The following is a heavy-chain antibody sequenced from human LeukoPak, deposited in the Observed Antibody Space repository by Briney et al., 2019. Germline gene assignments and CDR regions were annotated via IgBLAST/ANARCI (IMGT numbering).Heavy chain of an antibody. CDR2: IYYSGST. CDR1: GGSISSSSYY. J-gene: IGHJ6*02. V-gene: IGHV4-39*01. Sequence: PSETLSLTCTVSGGSISSSSYYWGWIRQPPGKGLEWIGSIYYSGSTYYNPSLKSRVTISVDTSKNQFSLKLSSVTAADTAVYYCARHSKDALYYYYGMDVWGQGTTVTVSS. CDR3: ARHSKDALYYYYGMDV.